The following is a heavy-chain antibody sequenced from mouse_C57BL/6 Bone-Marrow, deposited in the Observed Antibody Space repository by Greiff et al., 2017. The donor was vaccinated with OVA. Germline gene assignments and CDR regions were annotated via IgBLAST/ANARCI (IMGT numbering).Heavy chain of an antibody. CDR1: GYTFTSYW. J-gene: IGHJ1*03. D-gene: IGHD1-1*01. Sequence: VQLQQPGAELVKPGASVKMSCKASGYTFTSYWITWVKQRPGQGLEWIGDIYPGSGSTNYNEKFKSKATLTVDTSSSTAYMQLSSLTSEDSAVYYCARRYHGSSYWYFDVWGTGTTVTVSS. CDR3: ARRYHGSSYWYFDV. V-gene: IGHV1-55*01. CDR2: IYPGSGST.